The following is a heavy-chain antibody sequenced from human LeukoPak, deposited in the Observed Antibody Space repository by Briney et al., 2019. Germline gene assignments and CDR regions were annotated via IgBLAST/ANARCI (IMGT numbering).Heavy chain of an antibody. CDR1: GYTFTSYD. CDR3: ARVGHSEMVLYYFDY. V-gene: IGHV1-46*01. CDR2: INPSGATA. J-gene: IGHJ4*02. Sequence: GASVKVSCKASGYTFTSYDINWVRQAPGQGLEWMGVINPSGATANYAQKIKGRVAMTRDTSTSTLYLELSNLTSEDTAVYYCARVGHSEMVLYYFDYWGQGTLVTVSS. D-gene: IGHD2-8*01.